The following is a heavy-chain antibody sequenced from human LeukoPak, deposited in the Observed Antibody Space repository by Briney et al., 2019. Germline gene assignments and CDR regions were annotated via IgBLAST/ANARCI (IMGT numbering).Heavy chain of an antibody. CDR3: ARDTQDYYDSSGYPGL. Sequence: ASVKVSCKASGGTFSSYTISWVRQAPGQGLEWMGRIIPILGIANYAQKFQGRVTITADKSTSTAYMELSSLRSEDTAVYYCARDTQDYYDSSGYPGLWGQGTLVTVSS. CDR2: IIPILGIA. J-gene: IGHJ4*02. CDR1: GGTFSSYT. D-gene: IGHD3-22*01. V-gene: IGHV1-69*04.